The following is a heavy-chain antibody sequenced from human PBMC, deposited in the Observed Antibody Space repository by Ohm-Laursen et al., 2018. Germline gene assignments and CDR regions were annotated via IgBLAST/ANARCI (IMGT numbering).Heavy chain of an antibody. CDR3: ASGTIFGVDYYYYGMDV. Sequence: SSVKVSCKASGGTFSSYAISWVRQAPGQGLEWMGGIIPIFGTANYAQKFQGRVTITADESTSTAYMELSSLRSEDTAVYYCASGTIFGVDYYYYGMDVWGQGTTVTVSS. CDR1: GGTFSSYA. D-gene: IGHD3-3*01. CDR2: IIPIFGTA. J-gene: IGHJ6*02. V-gene: IGHV1-69*01.